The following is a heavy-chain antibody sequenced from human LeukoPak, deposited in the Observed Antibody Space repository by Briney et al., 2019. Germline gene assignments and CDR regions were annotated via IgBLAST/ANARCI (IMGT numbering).Heavy chain of an antibody. D-gene: IGHD6-13*01. J-gene: IGHJ4*02. V-gene: IGHV3-74*01. CDR2: IKTDGSRT. CDR3: ATWAGAAADFSGPFDY. CDR1: AFTFNNYW. Sequence: PGGSLRLSCAASAFTFNNYWMHWVRQAPGKGLVWVSGIKTDGSRTIYADSVKGRFTISRDNAKNTLYLQMNSLRAEDTAVYYCATWAGAAADFSGPFDYWGQGTLVTVSS.